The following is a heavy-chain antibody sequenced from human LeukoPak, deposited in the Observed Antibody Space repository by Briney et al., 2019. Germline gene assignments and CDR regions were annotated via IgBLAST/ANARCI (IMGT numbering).Heavy chain of an antibody. CDR3: ARLGQPAATYNWFDP. J-gene: IGHJ5*02. CDR1: GYSFTSYW. D-gene: IGHD2-2*01. CDR2: IYPGDSDT. Sequence: GESLKISCKGSGYSFTSYWIGWVRQMPGKGLEWMGIIYPGDSDTRYSPSFQGQVTISADKSISTAYLQWSSLKASDTAMYYCARLGQPAATYNWFDPWGQGTLVTVSS. V-gene: IGHV5-51*01.